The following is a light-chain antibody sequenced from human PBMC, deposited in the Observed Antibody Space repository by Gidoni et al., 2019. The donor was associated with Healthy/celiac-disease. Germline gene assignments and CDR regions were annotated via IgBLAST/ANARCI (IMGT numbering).Light chain of an antibody. CDR3: QQSYSTPPT. CDR2: AAS. J-gene: IGKJ1*01. Sequence: DIQMTQSPSSLSASVGDRVTITYRASQSISSYLNWYQQKPGKAPKLLIYAASSLQSGVPSRFSGSGSGTEFTLTISSLQPEDFATYYCQQSYSTPPTFXQXTKVEIK. V-gene: IGKV1-39*01. CDR1: QSISSY.